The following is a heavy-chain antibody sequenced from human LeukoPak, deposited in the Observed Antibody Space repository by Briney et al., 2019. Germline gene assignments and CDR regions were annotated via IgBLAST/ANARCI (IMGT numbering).Heavy chain of an antibody. CDR2: IYPGDSDT. CDR3: SRRHTAMGRGTYWFDP. J-gene: IGHJ5*02. CDR1: GYSFTSYW. Sequence: GESLKISCKGSGYSFTSYWIGWVRQMPGKGLEWMGIIYPGDSDTRYSPSFQGQVTISADKSISTAYLQWSSLKASDTAMYYYSRRHTAMGRGTYWFDPWGQGTLVTVSS. D-gene: IGHD5-18*01. V-gene: IGHV5-51*01.